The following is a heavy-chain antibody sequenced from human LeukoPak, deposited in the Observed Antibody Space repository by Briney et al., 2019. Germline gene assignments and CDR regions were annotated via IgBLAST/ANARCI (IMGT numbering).Heavy chain of an antibody. CDR2: ISWNSGSI. V-gene: IGHV3-9*01. CDR3: AKDISSIAARGIDY. D-gene: IGHD6-6*01. Sequence: GGSLRLSCAASGFTFDDYAMHWVRQAPGKGLEWVSGISWNSGSIGYADSVKGRFTISRDNAKNSLYLQMNSLRTEDTALYYCAKDISSIAARGIDYWGQGTLVTVSS. J-gene: IGHJ4*02. CDR1: GFTFDDYA.